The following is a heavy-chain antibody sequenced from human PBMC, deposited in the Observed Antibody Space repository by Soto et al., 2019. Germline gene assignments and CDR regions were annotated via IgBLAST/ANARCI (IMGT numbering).Heavy chain of an antibody. J-gene: IGHJ4*02. CDR3: ARPYCANGVCYHYFEY. V-gene: IGHV4-31*03. CDR1: GGSISSGGYY. CDR2: IHYSGST. Sequence: SETLSLTCTVSGGSISSGGYYWSWIRQHPGKGLEWIGYIHYSGSTYYNPSLKSRVTISVDTSKNQFSLKLSSVTAADTAVYYCARPYCANGVCYHYFEYWRQGTLVTVSS. D-gene: IGHD2-8*01.